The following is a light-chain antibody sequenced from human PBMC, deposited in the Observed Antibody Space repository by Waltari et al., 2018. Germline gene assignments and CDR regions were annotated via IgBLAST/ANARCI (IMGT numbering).Light chain of an antibody. Sequence: EIVMTQSPATLSLSPGERATLSCRASQSVSNNLAWYQQKPGQAPRLLIYGASTRATGIAARFSGSGSGTEFTLTISSLQSEDFAVYYCQQYNNWWTFGQGTKVDI. CDR1: QSVSNN. CDR2: GAS. CDR3: QQYNNWWT. V-gene: IGKV3-15*01. J-gene: IGKJ1*01.